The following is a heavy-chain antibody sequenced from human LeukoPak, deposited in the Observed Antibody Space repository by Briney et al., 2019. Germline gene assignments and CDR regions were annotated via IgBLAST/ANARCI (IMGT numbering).Heavy chain of an antibody. CDR2: ITSSSSYK. CDR3: ARGPHSGAYYEGYYYYYMDV. Sequence: GGSLRLSCAASGFTFSSYSMNWVRQAPGKGLEWISSITSSSSYKFYADSVKGRFTISRDNAKDSLYLQMNSLRAEDTAVYYCARGPHSGAYYEGYYYYYMDVWAKGPRSPSP. CDR1: GFTFSSYS. V-gene: IGHV3-21*01. J-gene: IGHJ6*03. D-gene: IGHD1-26*01.